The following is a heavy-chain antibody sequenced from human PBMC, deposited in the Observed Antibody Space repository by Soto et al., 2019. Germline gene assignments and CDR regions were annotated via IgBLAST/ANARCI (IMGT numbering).Heavy chain of an antibody. CDR1: GYSFAGYW. CDR2: IDPSDSQT. J-gene: IGHJ4*02. CDR3: ARQIYDSDTGPNFQYYFDS. V-gene: IGHV5-10-1*01. Sequence: PGESLKISCKGSGYSFAGYWSTWVRQKPGKGLEWMGRIDPSDSQTYYSPSFRGHVTISVTKSITTVFLQWSSLRASDTAMYYCARQIYDSDTGPNFQYYFDSWGQGTTVTVYS. D-gene: IGHD3-22*01.